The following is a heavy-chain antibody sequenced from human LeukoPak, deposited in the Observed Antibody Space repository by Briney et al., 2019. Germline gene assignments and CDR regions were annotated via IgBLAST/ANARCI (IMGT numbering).Heavy chain of an antibody. V-gene: IGHV4-61*02. CDR1: GGSISSGSYY. CDR3: ARDRPSYYYDSRTDAFDI. J-gene: IGHJ3*02. CDR2: IYTSGST. D-gene: IGHD3-22*01. Sequence: SQTLSLTCTVSGGSISSGSYYWSWTRQPAGKGLEWIGPIYTSGSTNYNPSLKSRVTISVDTSKNQFSLKLSSVTAADTVVYYCARDRPSYYYDSRTDAFDIWGQGTMVTVSS.